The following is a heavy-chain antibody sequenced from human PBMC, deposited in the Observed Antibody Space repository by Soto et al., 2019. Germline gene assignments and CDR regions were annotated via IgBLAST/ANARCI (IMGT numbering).Heavy chain of an antibody. J-gene: IGHJ6*02. D-gene: IGHD6-6*01. CDR1: GFTFSSYA. CDR2: ISYDGSNK. V-gene: IGHV3-30-3*01. CDR3: ARDPTAEYSSSSGGLGYGMDV. Sequence: QVQLVESGGGVVQPGRSLRLSCAASGFTFSSYAMHWVRQAPGKGLEWVAVISYDGSNKYYADSVKGRFTISRDNSKNTLYRQMHSLRAEDTAVYYCARDPTAEYSSSSGGLGYGMDVWGQGTTVTVSS.